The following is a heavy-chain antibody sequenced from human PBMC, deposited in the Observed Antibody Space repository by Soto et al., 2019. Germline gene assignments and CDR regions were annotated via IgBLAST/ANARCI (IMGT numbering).Heavy chain of an antibody. CDR1: GFTFGDYA. CDR3: TLGGITGRGIYYYYMDV. CDR2: IRSKAYGGTT. V-gene: IGHV3-49*03. J-gene: IGHJ6*03. Sequence: GGSLRLSCTASGFTFGDYAMSWFRQAPGKGLEWVGFIRSKAYGGTTEYAASVKGRFTISRDDSKSIAYLQMNSLKTEDTAVYYCTLGGITGRGIYYYYMDVWGKGTTVTVSS.